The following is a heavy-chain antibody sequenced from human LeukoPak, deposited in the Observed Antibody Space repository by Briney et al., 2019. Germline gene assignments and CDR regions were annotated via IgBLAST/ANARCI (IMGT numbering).Heavy chain of an antibody. Sequence: GESLKISCKGSGHSFISYWVAWVRQMPGKGLEWMGIIYPDDSDPRYSPSFQGQVTISADKSISTAYLQWSSLKASDTAMYYCAATENYYDSSGYYYLGYWGQGTLVTVSS. J-gene: IGHJ4*02. CDR2: IYPDDSDP. D-gene: IGHD3-22*01. V-gene: IGHV5-51*01. CDR1: GHSFISYW. CDR3: AATENYYDSSGYYYLGY.